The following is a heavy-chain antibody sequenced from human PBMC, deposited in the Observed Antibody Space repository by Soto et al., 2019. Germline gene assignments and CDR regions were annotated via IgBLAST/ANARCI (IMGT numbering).Heavy chain of an antibody. Sequence: ASETLSLTCAVYGGSFSGYYWSWIRQPPGKGLEWIGEINHSGSTNYNPSLKSRVTISVDTSKNQFSLKLSSVTAADTAVYYCARVIYGSGSYIYYYYGMDVWGQGTTVTVSS. D-gene: IGHD3-10*01. J-gene: IGHJ6*02. V-gene: IGHV4-34*01. CDR2: INHSGST. CDR1: GGSFSGYY. CDR3: ARVIYGSGSYIYYYYGMDV.